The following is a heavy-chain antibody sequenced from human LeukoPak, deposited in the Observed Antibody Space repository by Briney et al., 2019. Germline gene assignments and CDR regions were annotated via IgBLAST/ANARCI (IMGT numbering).Heavy chain of an antibody. V-gene: IGHV3-30*03. J-gene: IGHJ3*02. CDR3: ASFGILVSWGAFDI. CDR2: ISYDGSNK. Sequence: PGGSLRLSCAASGFTFSSYGMHWVRQAPGKGLEWVAVISYDGSNKYYADSVKGRFTISRDNAKNSLYLQMSSLRAEDTAVYYCASFGILVSWGAFDIWGQGTMVTVSS. D-gene: IGHD5/OR15-5a*01. CDR1: GFTFSSYG.